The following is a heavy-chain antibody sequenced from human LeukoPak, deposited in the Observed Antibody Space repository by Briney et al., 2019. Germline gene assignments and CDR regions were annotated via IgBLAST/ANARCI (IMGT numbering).Heavy chain of an antibody. CDR2: IYYSGST. Sequence: SETLSLTCTVSGGSISSYYWSWIRQPPGKGLEWIGYIYYSGSTNYNPSLKSRVTISVDTSKNQFSLKLSSVTAADTAVYYCASASGYDLNEYYYYGMDVWGQGTTVTVSS. V-gene: IGHV4-59*12. D-gene: IGHD5-12*01. CDR1: GGSISSYY. CDR3: ASASGYDLNEYYYYGMDV. J-gene: IGHJ6*02.